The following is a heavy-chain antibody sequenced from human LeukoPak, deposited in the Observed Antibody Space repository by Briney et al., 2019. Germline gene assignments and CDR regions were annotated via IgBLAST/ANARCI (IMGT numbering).Heavy chain of an antibody. J-gene: IGHJ4*02. CDR2: IRYDGSNK. D-gene: IGHD5-18*01. CDR1: GFTFSSYG. CDR3: AKEDTAMVAFDY. V-gene: IGHV3-30*02. Sequence: GGSLRLSCAASGFTFSSYGMHWVRQAPGRGLEWVAFIRYDGSNKYYADSVKGRFTIPRDNSKNTLYLQMNSLRAEDTAVYYCAKEDTAMVAFDYWGQGTLVTVSS.